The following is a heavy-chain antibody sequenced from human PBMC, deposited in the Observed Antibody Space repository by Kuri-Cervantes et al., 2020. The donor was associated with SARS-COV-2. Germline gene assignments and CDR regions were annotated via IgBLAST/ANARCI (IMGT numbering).Heavy chain of an antibody. CDR2: IYYSGST. CDR3: ARSFTVRGAYFDY. J-gene: IGHJ4*02. D-gene: IGHD3-10*01. Sequence: SETLSLTCTVSGGSISSYYWSRIRQPPGKGLEWIGYIYYSGSTNYNPSLKSRVTISVDTSKNQFSLKLSSVTAADTAVYYCARSFTVRGAYFDYWGQGTLVTVSS. CDR1: GGSISSYY. V-gene: IGHV4-59*01.